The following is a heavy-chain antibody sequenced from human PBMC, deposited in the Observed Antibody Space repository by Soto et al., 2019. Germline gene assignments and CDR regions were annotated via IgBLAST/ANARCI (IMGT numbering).Heavy chain of an antibody. V-gene: IGHV4-59*01. J-gene: IGHJ6*02. CDR3: ASGGRYRYGLDV. Sequence: QVQLQESGPGLVKPSETLSLTCSVSHGSLSPYYWSWIRQPPGKGLQWIGYIYHFGTTNYNPSLKSRVTISVDTSKNQLSMKLTSVTAADTAVYYCASGGRYRYGLDVWGQGTTVTVSS. CDR2: IYHFGTT. CDR1: HGSLSPYY. D-gene: IGHD3-9*01.